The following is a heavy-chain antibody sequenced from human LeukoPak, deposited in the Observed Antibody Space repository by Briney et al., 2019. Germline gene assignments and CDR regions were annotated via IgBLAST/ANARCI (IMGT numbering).Heavy chain of an antibody. CDR1: GFTYSSYA. D-gene: IGHD3-10*01. Sequence: GGSLRLSCAASGFTYSSYAMHWVRQAPGKGLEYVSAISSNGGSTYYANSVKGRFTISRDNSKNTLYLQMGSLRAEDMAVYYCARDPPQPNTYYYGSGTWGGGDYWGQGTLVTVSS. V-gene: IGHV3-64*01. CDR2: ISSNGGST. CDR3: ARDPPQPNTYYYGSGTWGGGDY. J-gene: IGHJ4*02.